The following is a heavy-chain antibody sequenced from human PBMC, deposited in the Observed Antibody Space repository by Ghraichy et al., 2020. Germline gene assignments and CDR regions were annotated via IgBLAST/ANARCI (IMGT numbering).Heavy chain of an antibody. V-gene: IGHV3-7*03. D-gene: IGHD3-22*01. Sequence: GGSLRLSCAASGFPFSTYWMNWVRQAPGKGLECVANIKQDGSEKYYIDSVRGRFTISRDNAKNSLYLQMNSLRTEDTAGYYCAGSVHHNYYSTFNIWGQGKMVIVPS. CDR2: IKQDGSEK. J-gene: IGHJ3*02. CDR1: GFPFSTYW. CDR3: AGSVHHNYYSTFNI.